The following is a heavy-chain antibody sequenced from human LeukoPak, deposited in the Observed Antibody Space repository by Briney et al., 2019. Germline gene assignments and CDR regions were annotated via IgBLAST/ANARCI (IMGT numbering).Heavy chain of an antibody. J-gene: IGHJ5*02. V-gene: IGHV3-48*03. D-gene: IGHD3-10*01. CDR2: ISSSGSTI. Sequence: GGSLGLSCAASGFTFSRYEMNWVRQAPGKGLEWVSYISSSGSTIYYADSVKGRLTVSRDNAKNSLYLQMNSLRAEDTAVYYCAREVYYGSGSYTYNWFDPWGQGTLVTVSS. CDR3: AREVYYGSGSYTYNWFDP. CDR1: GFTFSRYE.